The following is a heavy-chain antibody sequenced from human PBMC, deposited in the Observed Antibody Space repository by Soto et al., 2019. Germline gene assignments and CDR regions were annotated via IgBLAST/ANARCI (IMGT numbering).Heavy chain of an antibody. V-gene: IGHV1-18*04. CDR1: GYTFTSYG. J-gene: IGHJ4*02. Sequence: ASVKVSCKASGYTFTSYGISWVRQAPGQGLEWMGWISAYNGNTNYAQNLQGRVTMTTDTSTSTVYMELRSLRSDDTAVYFCARSLVAVGAKPPAFDYWGQGTLVTVSS. D-gene: IGHD2-21*01. CDR3: ARSLVAVGAKPPAFDY. CDR2: ISAYNGNT.